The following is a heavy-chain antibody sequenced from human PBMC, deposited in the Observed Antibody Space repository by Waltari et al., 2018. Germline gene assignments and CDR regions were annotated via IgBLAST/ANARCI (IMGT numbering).Heavy chain of an antibody. V-gene: IGHV1-69*12. CDR2: IIPIFGTAP. Sequence: QVQLVQAGAEVKKPGSSVKVHCKASGGTFGSYGITWVRQAPGEGLEWMGGIIPIFGTAPNYAQKFQGRLTVTADESTATVYMDLSGLRSDDTAVYYCARRQLGGPFDPWGQGTLVSVSS. CDR3: ARRQLGGPFDP. J-gene: IGHJ5*02. CDR1: GGTFGSYG. D-gene: IGHD3-16*01.